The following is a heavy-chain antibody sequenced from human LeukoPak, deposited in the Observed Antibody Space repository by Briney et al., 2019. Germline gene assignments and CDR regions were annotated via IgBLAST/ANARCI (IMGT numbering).Heavy chain of an antibody. V-gene: IGHV1-2*02. CDR2: ISPNSGGT. CDR3: ATLTRHHSDGYTSRGYNDF. D-gene: IGHD5-24*01. Sequence: GASVKVSCKASGYTFTAYNMHWVRQAPGQGLEWMGRISPNSGGTDYSQKFQDRFTMTRDTSISTAYMEVSSLRSDDTAVYYCATLTRHHSDGYTSRGYNDFWGQGTLVTVSS. CDR1: GYTFTAYN. J-gene: IGHJ4*02.